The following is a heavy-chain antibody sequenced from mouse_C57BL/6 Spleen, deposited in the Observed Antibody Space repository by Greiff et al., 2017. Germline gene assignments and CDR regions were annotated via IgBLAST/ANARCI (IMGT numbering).Heavy chain of an antibody. D-gene: IGHD1-1*01. J-gene: IGHJ2*01. Sequence: QVQLKESGPELVKPGASVKISCKASGYAFSSSWMNWVKQRPGKGLEWIGRIYPGDGDTNYNGKFKGKATLTADKSSSTAYMQLSSLTSEDSAVYFCARLLTSDYWGQGTTLTVSS. V-gene: IGHV1-82*01. CDR2: IYPGDGDT. CDR3: ARLLTSDY. CDR1: GYAFSSSW.